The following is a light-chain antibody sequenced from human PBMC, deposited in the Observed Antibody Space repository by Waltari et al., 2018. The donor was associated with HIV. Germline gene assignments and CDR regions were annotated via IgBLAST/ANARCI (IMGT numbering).Light chain of an antibody. CDR3: QQSESFPYT. CDR1: QSITYF. J-gene: IGKJ2*01. CDR2: GAS. V-gene: IGKV1-39*01. Sequence: DIQMTQSPSPLSASVGDTVVISCRASQSITYFLNWYQLKPGKAPALLISGASSLQSGVPSRFVGSGSGTDFTLTIKNLQPGDFATYFCQQSESFPYTFGPGTKLDI.